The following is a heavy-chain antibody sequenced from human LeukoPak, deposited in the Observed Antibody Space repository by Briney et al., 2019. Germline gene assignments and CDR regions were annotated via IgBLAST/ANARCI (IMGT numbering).Heavy chain of an antibody. Sequence: SQTLSLTCAISGDSVSSSTATWNWIRQSPSRGLEWLGRTYYKSKWYNDYAVFVKSRITIKPDTSKNQFSLQLNSVTPEDTAVYYCARTRDLGPDYWGQGTLVTVSS. CDR3: ARTRDLGPDY. J-gene: IGHJ4*02. V-gene: IGHV6-1*01. CDR2: TYYKSKWYN. CDR1: GDSVSSSTAT. D-gene: IGHD1-26*01.